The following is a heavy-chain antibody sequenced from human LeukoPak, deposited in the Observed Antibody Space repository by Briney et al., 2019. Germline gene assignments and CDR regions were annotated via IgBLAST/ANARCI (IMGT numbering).Heavy chain of an antibody. CDR3: ASTSGTLFDY. Sequence: PGGSLRLSCAASGFTFSDYYMSWIRQAPGKGLEWVSYISSSSSYTNYADSVKGRFTISRDNAKNSLYLQMNSLRAEDTAVYYCASTSGTLFDYWGQGTLVTVSS. CDR2: ISSSSSYT. D-gene: IGHD6-13*01. CDR1: GFTFSDYY. V-gene: IGHV3-11*03. J-gene: IGHJ4*02.